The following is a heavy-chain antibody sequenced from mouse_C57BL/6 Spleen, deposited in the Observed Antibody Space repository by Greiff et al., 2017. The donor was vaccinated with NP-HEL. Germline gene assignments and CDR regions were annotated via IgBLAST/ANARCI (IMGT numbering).Heavy chain of an antibody. CDR1: GFTFSDYG. J-gene: IGHJ2*01. CDR3: ARDDYDVDYFDY. D-gene: IGHD2-4*01. Sequence: EVMLVESGGGLVKPGGSLKLSCAASGFTFSDYGMHWVRQAPEKGLEWVAYISSGSSTIYYADPVKGRFTISRDNAKNTLFLQMTSLRSEDTAMYYCARDDYDVDYFDYWGQGTTLTVSS. CDR2: ISSGSSTI. V-gene: IGHV5-17*01.